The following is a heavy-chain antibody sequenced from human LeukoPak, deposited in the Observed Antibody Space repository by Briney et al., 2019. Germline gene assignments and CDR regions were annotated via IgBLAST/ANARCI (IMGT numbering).Heavy chain of an antibody. CDR3: VKDPYSRALEYFQH. J-gene: IGHJ1*01. CDR1: GFTFSSYA. CDR2: ISYDGSNK. Sequence: GGSLRLSCAASGFTFSSYAMHWVRQAPGKGLEWVAVISYDGSNKYYADSVKGRFTISRDNSKNTLYLQMNSLRAEDTAVYYCVKDPYSRALEYFQHWGQGTLVTVSS. D-gene: IGHD1-26*01. V-gene: IGHV3-30*04.